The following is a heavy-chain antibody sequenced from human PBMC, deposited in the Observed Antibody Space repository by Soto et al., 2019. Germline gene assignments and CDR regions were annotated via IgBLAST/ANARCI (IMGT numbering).Heavy chain of an antibody. CDR3: ARTPGASRLYSGYAGYWFDP. V-gene: IGHV4-30-2*01. CDR2: IYHSGST. Sequence: QLQLQESGSGLVKPSQTLSLTCAVSGGSISSGGYSWSWIRQPPGKGLEWIGYIYHSGSTYYNPSLKSRVTISVDRSKNQFSLKLSSVTAADTAVYYCARTPGASRLYSGYAGYWFDPWGQGTLVTVSS. CDR1: GGSISSGGYS. D-gene: IGHD5-12*01. J-gene: IGHJ5*02.